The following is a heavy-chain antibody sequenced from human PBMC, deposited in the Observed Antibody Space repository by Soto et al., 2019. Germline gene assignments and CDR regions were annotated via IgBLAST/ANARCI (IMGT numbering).Heavy chain of an antibody. CDR1: GYTFTSYY. V-gene: IGHV1-46*01. CDR2: IKPSGGST. Sequence: QVQLVQSGAEVKKPGASVKVSCKASGYTFTSYYMHWVRQAPGQGLEWMGIIKPSGGSTSYAQKFKGRVTMTRDTSKSTVYMELTSLRSADTAVYYCARERRDRYYNCYDGMDACGQGTTVTVSS. D-gene: IGHD3-10*01. CDR3: ARERRDRYYNCYDGMDA. J-gene: IGHJ6*02.